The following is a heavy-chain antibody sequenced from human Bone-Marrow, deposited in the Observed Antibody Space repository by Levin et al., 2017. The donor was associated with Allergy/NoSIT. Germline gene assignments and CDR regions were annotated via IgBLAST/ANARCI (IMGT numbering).Heavy chain of an antibody. CDR3: ARGVEDSSTICYFFDS. Sequence: SGGSLRLSCAASGFTFSSYAMSWVRQAPGKGLEWVSAINDGGGSTYYADSVKGRFTISRDNSKNTLILQMNSLRADDTAIYYCARGVEDSSTICYFFDSWGPGVLVTVSS. CDR2: INDGGGST. D-gene: IGHD3-10*02. J-gene: IGHJ4*01. V-gene: IGHV3-23*01. CDR1: GFTFSSYA.